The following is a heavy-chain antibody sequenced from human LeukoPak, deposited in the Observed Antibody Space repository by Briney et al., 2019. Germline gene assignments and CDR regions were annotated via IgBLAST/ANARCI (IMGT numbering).Heavy chain of an antibody. D-gene: IGHD6-19*01. V-gene: IGHV1-8*02. CDR1: GYTFTSYG. Sequence: GASVKVSCKASGYTFTSYGINWVRQATGQGLEWMGWMNPNSGNTGYAQKFQGRVTMTRNTSISTAYMELSSLRSEDTAVYYCARFFSSGWYPHDAFDIWGQGTMVTVSS. J-gene: IGHJ3*02. CDR2: MNPNSGNT. CDR3: ARFFSSGWYPHDAFDI.